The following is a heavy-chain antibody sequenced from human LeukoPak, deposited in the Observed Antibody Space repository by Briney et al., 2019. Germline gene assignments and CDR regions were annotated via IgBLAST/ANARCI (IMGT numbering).Heavy chain of an antibody. D-gene: IGHD6-19*01. CDR3: ARDRPIAVARGGGDY. CDR1: GGSFSGYY. CDR2: INHSGST. J-gene: IGHJ4*02. Sequence: SGTLSLTCAVYGGSFSGYYWSWIRQPPGKGLEWIGEINHSGSTNYNPSLKSRVTISVDTSKNQFSLKLSSVTAADTAVYYCARDRPIAVARGGGDYWGQGTLVTVSS. V-gene: IGHV4-34*01.